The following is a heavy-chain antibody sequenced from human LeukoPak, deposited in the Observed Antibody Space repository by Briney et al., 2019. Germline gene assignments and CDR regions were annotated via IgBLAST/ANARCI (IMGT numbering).Heavy chain of an antibody. CDR1: GFTFTKYD. Sequence: PGGSLRLSCAASGFTFTKYDMSWVRQAPGKGLEWVSSISAAGDVTVHADSVRGRFTISRDNSRNTLFLQMNSLRAEDTAVYYCATDRATQYFDYWGQGTLVSVSS. J-gene: IGHJ4*02. CDR2: ISAAGDVT. V-gene: IGHV3-23*01. D-gene: IGHD2-15*01. CDR3: ATDRATQYFDY.